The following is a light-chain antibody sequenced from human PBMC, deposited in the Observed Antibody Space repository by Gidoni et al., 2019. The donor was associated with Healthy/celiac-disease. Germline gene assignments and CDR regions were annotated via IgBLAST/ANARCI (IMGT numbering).Light chain of an antibody. CDR1: SSDVGSYNL. J-gene: IGLJ2*01. Sequence: QSALTQPASVSGSPGQSTPISCTGTSSDVGSYNLVSWYQQHPGKAPKLMIYEGSKRPSGVSNRFSGSKSGNTASLTISGLQAEDEADYYCCSYAGIPWVVFGGGTKLTVL. V-gene: IGLV2-23*01. CDR3: CSYAGIPWVV. CDR2: EGS.